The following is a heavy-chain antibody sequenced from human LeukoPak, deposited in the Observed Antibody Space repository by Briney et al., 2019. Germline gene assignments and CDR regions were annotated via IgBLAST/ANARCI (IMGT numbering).Heavy chain of an antibody. CDR2: ISSATVYI. D-gene: IGHD1-14*01. V-gene: IGHV3-21*01. Sequence: GGSLTLSCAASGFTLSSYTMNWVRQAPGKGLEWGSSISSATVYIHYADSVKGRFTISRDNAKNSLYLQMHSLGADDTAVYFCARERGILPQYYYGLDLWGQGTTVTVSS. CDR1: GFTLSSYT. J-gene: IGHJ6*02. CDR3: ARERGILPQYYYGLDL.